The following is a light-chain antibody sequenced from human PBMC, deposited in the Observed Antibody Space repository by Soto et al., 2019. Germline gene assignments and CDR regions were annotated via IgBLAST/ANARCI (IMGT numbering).Light chain of an antibody. J-gene: IGLJ1*01. CDR3: GTWDSSLSAYV. CDR1: SSNIGNNY. CDR2: ENN. Sequence: QPVLTQPPSASATPGQKVTISCSGSSSNIGNNYVSWYQQLPGTAPKLLIYENNKRPSGIPDRFSGSKSGTSATLGITGLQTGDEADYYCGTWDSSLSAYVFGTGTKVTVL. V-gene: IGLV1-51*02.